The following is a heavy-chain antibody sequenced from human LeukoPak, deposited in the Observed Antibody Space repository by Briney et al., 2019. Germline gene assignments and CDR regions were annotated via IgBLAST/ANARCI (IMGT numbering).Heavy chain of an antibody. V-gene: IGHV3-20*04. D-gene: IGHD4-11*01. Sequence: GGSLRLSCAASGFTFDDYGMSWVRQAPGKGLEWVSGINWNGGSTNYADSVKGRFTISRDNAKNSLYLQMNSLRAEDTALYYCARDHYRAVTASNYWGRGTLVTVSS. J-gene: IGHJ4*02. CDR2: INWNGGST. CDR3: ARDHYRAVTASNY. CDR1: GFTFDDYG.